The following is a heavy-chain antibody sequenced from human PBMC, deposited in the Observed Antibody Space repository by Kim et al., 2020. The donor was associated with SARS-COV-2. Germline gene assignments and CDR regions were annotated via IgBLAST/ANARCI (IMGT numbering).Heavy chain of an antibody. Sequence: YAQKFQGRVTITADKSTSTAYMELSSLRSEDTAVYYCASGPGFSVIASDYWGQGTLVTVSS. D-gene: IGHD3-10*01. CDR3: ASGPGFSVIASDY. J-gene: IGHJ4*02. V-gene: IGHV1-69*02.